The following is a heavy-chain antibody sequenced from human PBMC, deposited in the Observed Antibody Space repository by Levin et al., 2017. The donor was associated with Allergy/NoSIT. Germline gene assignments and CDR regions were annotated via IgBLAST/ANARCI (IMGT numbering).Heavy chain of an antibody. J-gene: IGHJ4*02. Sequence: SETLSLTCTVSGGSISSYYWSWIRQPPGKGLEWIGYIYYSGSTNYNPSLKSRVTISVDTSKNQFSLKLSSVTAADTAVYYCARGGRYYGSGSRNNPFDYWGQGTLVTVSS. CDR1: GGSISSYY. V-gene: IGHV4-59*01. CDR2: IYYSGST. CDR3: ARGGRYYGSGSRNNPFDY. D-gene: IGHD3-10*01.